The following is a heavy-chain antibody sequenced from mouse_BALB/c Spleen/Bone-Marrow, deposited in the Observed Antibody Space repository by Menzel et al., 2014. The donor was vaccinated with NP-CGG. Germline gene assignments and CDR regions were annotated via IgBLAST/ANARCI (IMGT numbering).Heavy chain of an antibody. V-gene: IGHV14-3*02. Sequence: VLLQQSGAELVKPGASVKLSCTASGFNIKDTYMHWVKQRPEQGLEWIGRIDPANGNTKYDPKFQGKATITADTSSNTAYLQLSSLTSGDTAVYYCARSYGSSPFDYWGQGTTLTVSS. J-gene: IGHJ2*01. CDR1: GFNIKDTY. D-gene: IGHD1-1*01. CDR2: IDPANGNT. CDR3: ARSYGSSPFDY.